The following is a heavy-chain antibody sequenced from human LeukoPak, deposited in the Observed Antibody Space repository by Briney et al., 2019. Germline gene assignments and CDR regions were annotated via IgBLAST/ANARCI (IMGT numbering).Heavy chain of an antibody. V-gene: IGHV1-2*02. CDR3: ARDTWYYDILTGLSDYGMDV. J-gene: IGHJ6*02. CDR2: INPNXGGT. D-gene: IGHD3-9*01. Sequence: MGXINPNXGGTNYAQKFQGRVTMTRDTSISTAYMELSRLRSDDTAVYYCARDTWYYDILTGLSDYGMDVWGQGTTVTVSS.